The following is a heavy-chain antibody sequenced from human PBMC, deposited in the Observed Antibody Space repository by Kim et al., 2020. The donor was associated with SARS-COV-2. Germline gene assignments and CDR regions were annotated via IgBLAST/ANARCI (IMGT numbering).Heavy chain of an antibody. CDR1: GLTFKYYA. D-gene: IGHD4-4*01. CDR2: FNWKTGEV. CDR3: AKDNGRNSRHFGY. Sequence: GGSLRLSCATSGLTFKYYAMHWVRQAPGKGLEWVSAFNWKTGEVGYADSVKGRFTVSRDNAKSSLYLQMTSLRVEDTALYFCAKDNGRNSRHFGYWGQGALVTVSS. J-gene: IGHJ4*02. V-gene: IGHV3-9*01.